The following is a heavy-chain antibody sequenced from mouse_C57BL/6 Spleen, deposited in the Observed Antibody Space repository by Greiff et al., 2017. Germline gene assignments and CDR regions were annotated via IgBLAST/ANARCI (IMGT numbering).Heavy chain of an antibody. Sequence: QVQLQQPGAELVMPGASVKLSCKASGYTFTSYWMHWVKQRPGQGLEWIGELDPSDSYTNYNQKFKGKSTLTVDKSSSTAYMQLSSLTSEDSAVYYCARWGSSAPYAMDYWGQGTSVTVSS. CDR1: GYTFTSYW. CDR2: LDPSDSYT. J-gene: IGHJ4*01. CDR3: ARWGSSAPYAMDY. V-gene: IGHV1-69*01. D-gene: IGHD3-2*02.